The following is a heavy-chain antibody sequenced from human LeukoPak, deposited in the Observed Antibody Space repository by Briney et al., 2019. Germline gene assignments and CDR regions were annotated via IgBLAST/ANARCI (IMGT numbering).Heavy chain of an antibody. CDR3: AREGRGDVSQWLVFDY. CDR1: GFTVISYE. J-gene: IGHJ4*02. CDR2: ISSSGSTI. D-gene: IGHD6-19*01. Sequence: GGSLRLSCAASGFTVISYEMNWVRQAPGKGLEWVSYISSSGSTIYYAYSVKGRFTIARDNAKNSLYLQMNSLRAEDKAVYYCAREGRGDVSQWLVFDYWGQGTLVTVSS. V-gene: IGHV3-48*03.